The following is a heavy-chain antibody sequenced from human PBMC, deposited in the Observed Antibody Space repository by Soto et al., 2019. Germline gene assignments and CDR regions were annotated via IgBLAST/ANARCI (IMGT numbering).Heavy chain of an antibody. D-gene: IGHD1-7*01. CDR1: GGSVRDGSYY. J-gene: IGHJ5*02. Sequence: ETLSLTCTVSGGSVRDGSYYWAWLRQPPGKGLEWIGHIYHSGSTIYNPSLKSRVTISIDTSKSQFSLNLNSMTAADTAVYYCAGYNWNYYFDPWGQGTLVTVSS. V-gene: IGHV4-61*01. CDR2: IYHSGST. CDR3: AGYNWNYYFDP.